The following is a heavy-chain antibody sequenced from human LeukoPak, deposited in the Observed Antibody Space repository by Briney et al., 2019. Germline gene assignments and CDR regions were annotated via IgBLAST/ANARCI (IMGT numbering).Heavy chain of an antibody. Sequence: GGSLRLSCAASGFTFSSYWMQWVRQAPGKGLVWVSRINSDGSSTSYADSVKGRFTISRDNAKNTLYLQMNSLRAEDTAVYYCAREPVAGHFDYWGQGTLVTVSS. CDR2: INSDGSST. D-gene: IGHD6-19*01. CDR1: GFTFSSYW. V-gene: IGHV3-74*01. CDR3: AREPVAGHFDY. J-gene: IGHJ4*02.